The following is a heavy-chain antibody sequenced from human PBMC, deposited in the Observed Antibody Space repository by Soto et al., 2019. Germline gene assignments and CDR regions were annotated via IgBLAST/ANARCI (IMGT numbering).Heavy chain of an antibody. D-gene: IGHD1-26*01. CDR3: ARDSRRRADSGTRPLYYFDY. Sequence: QVQLKESGPGLVKPSQTLSLTCSVSGGSIGSGDYYWSWVRQSPGKGLEWIGYIYYTGNTYYNPSRGSRVTFSLATSQNQLSLRLSDVTVADTAVYYCARDSRRRADSGTRPLYYFDYWGQGTLVTVSS. J-gene: IGHJ4*02. V-gene: IGHV4-30-4*01. CDR1: GGSIGSGDYY. CDR2: IYYTGNT.